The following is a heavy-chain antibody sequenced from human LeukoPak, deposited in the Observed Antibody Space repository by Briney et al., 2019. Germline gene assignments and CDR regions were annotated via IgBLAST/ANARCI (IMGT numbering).Heavy chain of an antibody. CDR2: IRYDGTNK. J-gene: IGHJ4*02. Sequence: PGGSLRLSCAASGFIFSTYGMHWVRQAPGKGLEWVAFIRYDGTNKDYTDSVKGRFTISRDNSMNTLYLQMNSLRAEDTAVYYCAKKSCGGECYQLDYWGQGTLVTVSS. V-gene: IGHV3-30*02. CDR1: GFIFSTYG. CDR3: AKKSCGGECYQLDY. D-gene: IGHD2-21*01.